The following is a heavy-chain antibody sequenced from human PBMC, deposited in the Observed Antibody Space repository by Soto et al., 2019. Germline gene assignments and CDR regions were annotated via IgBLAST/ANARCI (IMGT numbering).Heavy chain of an antibody. J-gene: IGHJ4*02. CDR3: ARAGPRWSLDY. V-gene: IGHV3-21*01. Sequence: EVQLVESGGTLVKPGGSLRLSCAASGFVFSGFTMNWVRQVLGKGLQWVASISGSGANIYFEDSVKGRFTMSRDNARNSVFLQMNSLRADDTAVYDWARAGPRWSLDYWGPGTLVTVSA. CDR2: ISGSGANI. CDR1: GFVFSGFT. D-gene: IGHD4-17*01.